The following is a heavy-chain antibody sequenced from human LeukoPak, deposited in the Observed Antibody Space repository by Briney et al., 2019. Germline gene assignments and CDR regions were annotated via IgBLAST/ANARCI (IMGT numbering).Heavy chain of an antibody. J-gene: IGHJ5*02. CDR1: GGSISSYY. CDR3: ARHWSHSVAQFGRYYWFDP. V-gene: IGHV4-4*07. D-gene: IGHD2-15*01. Sequence: SDTLSLTCTVSGGSISSYYWSWIRQPAGKGLEWIGHVDTSGRTNYNSSLMSRVTMSVDTSKNQFSLRLTSVTAADTAVYYCARHWSHSVAQFGRYYWFDPWGQGTLVTVSS. CDR2: VDTSGRT.